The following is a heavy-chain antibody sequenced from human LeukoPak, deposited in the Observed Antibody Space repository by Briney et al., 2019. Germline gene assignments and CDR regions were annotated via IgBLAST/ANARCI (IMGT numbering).Heavy chain of an antibody. CDR2: IIPIFGTA. CDR3: ARDSGCSSTSCLYDAFDI. V-gene: IGHV1-69*13. J-gene: IGHJ3*02. Sequence: GASVKVSCKASGGTFSSYAISWVRQAPGQGLEWMGGIIPIFGTANYAQKFQGRVTITADESTSTAYMELSSLRSEDTAVYYCARDSGCSSTSCLYDAFDIWGQGTMVTVSS. CDR1: GGTFSSYA. D-gene: IGHD2-2*01.